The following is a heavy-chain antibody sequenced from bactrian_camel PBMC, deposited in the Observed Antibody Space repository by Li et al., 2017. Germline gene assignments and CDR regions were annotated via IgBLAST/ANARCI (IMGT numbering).Heavy chain of an antibody. Sequence: HVQLVESGGGSAPAGGSLRLSCTASGFTCDEARRDDCDMGWYRQSTGDQDVCDLVSRIRSDSSTYYSDSVKGRFTISRDNAKNILYLQMNNLVPEDTGMYVCATDQFFCPVMTGYISDYDRQWRYWGQGTQVTVS. J-gene: IGHJ4*01. V-gene: IGHV3S60*01. D-gene: IGHD4*01. CDR1: GFTCDEARRDDCD. CDR3: ATDQFFCPVMTGYISDYDRQWRY. CDR2: IRSDSST.